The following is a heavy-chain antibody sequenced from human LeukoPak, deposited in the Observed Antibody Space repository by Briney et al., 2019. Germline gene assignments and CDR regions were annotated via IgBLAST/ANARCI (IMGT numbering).Heavy chain of an antibody. Sequence: GGSLRLSCAASGFTFSSYGMHWVRQAPGKGLEWVAFIRYDGSNKYYADSVKGRFTIPRDNSKNTLYLQMNSLRAEDTAVYYCAKDRGYCSSTSCILSTPWGQGTLVTVSS. J-gene: IGHJ5*02. CDR2: IRYDGSNK. V-gene: IGHV3-30*02. CDR1: GFTFSSYG. CDR3: AKDRGYCSSTSCILSTP. D-gene: IGHD2-2*03.